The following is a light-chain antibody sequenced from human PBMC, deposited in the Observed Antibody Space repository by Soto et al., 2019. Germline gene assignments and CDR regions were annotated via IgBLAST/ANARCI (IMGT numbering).Light chain of an antibody. CDR3: QQYDISPRT. V-gene: IGKV3-20*01. J-gene: IGKJ1*01. Sequence: NGLTQSPGTLFLSPGERATLSRRASQSLNSLYLSWYRLKPGQAPRLLIYGSSNRATGIPDRFSGSGSGTDFTLTISRLDPEDFAVYYCQQYDISPRTFGQGTKVDIK. CDR1: QSLNSLY. CDR2: GSS.